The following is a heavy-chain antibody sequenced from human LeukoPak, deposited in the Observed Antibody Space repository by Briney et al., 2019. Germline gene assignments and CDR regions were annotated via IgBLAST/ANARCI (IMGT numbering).Heavy chain of an antibody. CDR2: ISSDGSST. V-gene: IGHV3-74*01. J-gene: IGHJ1*01. CDR3: ARGEYYYDGGY. D-gene: IGHD3-22*01. CDR1: GFTFSNYR. Sequence: GRSLRLSCAASGFTFSNYRMHWVRQAPGKGLVWVSRISSDGSSTSYADSVKGRFTISRDSAKNRLYLQMNSLRAEDTAVYYCARGEYYYDGGYWGQGTLVTVSS.